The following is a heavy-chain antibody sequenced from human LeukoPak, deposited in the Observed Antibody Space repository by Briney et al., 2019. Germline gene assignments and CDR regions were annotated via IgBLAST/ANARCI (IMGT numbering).Heavy chain of an antibody. V-gene: IGHV3-30*02. J-gene: IGHJ6*03. CDR1: GFTFSSYG. Sequence: GGSLRLSCAASGFTFSSYGMHWVRQAPGKGLEWVAFIRYDGNNKYYADSVKGRFTISRDNAKKSLYLQMNSLRVEDTAVYYCARSELGYNYYYMDVWGKGTTVTISS. CDR3: ARSELGYNYYYMDV. D-gene: IGHD3-10*01. CDR2: IRYDGNNK.